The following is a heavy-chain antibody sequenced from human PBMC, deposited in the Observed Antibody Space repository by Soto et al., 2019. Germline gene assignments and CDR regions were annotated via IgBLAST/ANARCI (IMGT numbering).Heavy chain of an antibody. CDR3: ARDRAPGWAYYYGMYV. Sequence: GASVKVSCKASGNTFTSYYKHWVRQAPGQGLEWMGIINPSSGSTSYAQKFQGRVTMTRDTSTSTVYMELSSLRSEDTAVYYCARDRAPGWAYYYGMYVWGQGTTVTVSS. V-gene: IGHV1-46*03. J-gene: IGHJ6*02. CDR1: GNTFTSYY. D-gene: IGHD1-26*01. CDR2: INPSSGST.